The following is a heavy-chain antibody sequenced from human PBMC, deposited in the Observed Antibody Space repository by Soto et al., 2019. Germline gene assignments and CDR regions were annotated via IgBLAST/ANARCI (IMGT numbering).Heavy chain of an antibody. J-gene: IGHJ6*02. CDR1: GGSFSGYY. D-gene: IGHD1-26*01. V-gene: IGHV4-34*01. CDR3: ARHLSGSQHAYYYGMDV. Sequence: SETLSLTCAVYGGSFSGYYWSWIRQPPGKGLEWIGEINHSGSTNYNPSLKSRVAISADTSKNQLSLKLTSVTAAETAVYYCARHLSGSQHAYYYGMDVWGQGTTVTVS. CDR2: INHSGST.